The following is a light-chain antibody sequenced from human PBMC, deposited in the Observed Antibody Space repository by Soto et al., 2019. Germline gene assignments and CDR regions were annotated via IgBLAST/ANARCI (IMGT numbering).Light chain of an antibody. J-gene: IGKJ1*01. CDR2: GAY. CDR3: QRYGSSPT. CDR1: QSVSSSY. Sequence: EIVLTQSPGTLSLAPGERATLSCRASQSVSSSYLAWYQQKPGQAPRLLIYGAYSRDTGIPDRVSGSESGTDFALTSSRMEPEDFAVYYCQRYGSSPTFSQGTKVQIK. V-gene: IGKV3-20*01.